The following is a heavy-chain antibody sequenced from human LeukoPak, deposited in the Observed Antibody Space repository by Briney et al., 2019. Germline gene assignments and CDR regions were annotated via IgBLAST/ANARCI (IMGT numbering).Heavy chain of an antibody. V-gene: IGHV4-34*01. D-gene: IGHD2-15*01. J-gene: IGHJ3*02. CDR1: GGSFSGYY. Sequence: ASETLSLTCAVYGGSFSGYYWSWIRQPPGKGLEWIGEINHSGGTNYNPSLKSRVTISVDTSKNQFSLKLSSVTAADTAVYYCARIYCSGGSCYRKKIFAFDIWGQGTMVTVSS. CDR2: INHSGGT. CDR3: ARIYCSGGSCYRKKIFAFDI.